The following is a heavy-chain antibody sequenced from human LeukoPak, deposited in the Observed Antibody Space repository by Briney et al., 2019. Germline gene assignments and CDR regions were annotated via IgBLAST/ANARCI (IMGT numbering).Heavy chain of an antibody. Sequence: PSETLSLTCTVSGGSISSSSYYWGWIRQPPGKGLEWIGNIYYSGSTYYNPSLKSRFTISVDTSKNQFSLKLSSVTAADTAVYYCARRYCSGGSCYDAFDIWGQGTMVTVSS. D-gene: IGHD2-15*01. CDR1: GGSISSSSYY. CDR3: ARRYCSGGSCYDAFDI. J-gene: IGHJ3*02. V-gene: IGHV4-39*01. CDR2: IYYSGST.